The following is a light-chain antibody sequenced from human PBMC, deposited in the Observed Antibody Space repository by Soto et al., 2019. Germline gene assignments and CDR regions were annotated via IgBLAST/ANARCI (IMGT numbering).Light chain of an antibody. CDR2: GAS. CDR3: QQYNNWPWT. V-gene: IGKV3-15*01. CDR1: QSVTTN. J-gene: IGKJ1*01. Sequence: EIVMTQSPATVSVSPGGRATLSCRATQSVTTNLAWYQQKPGQAPRLLIYGASTRATDIPARFSGSGSGTEFTLTISSLQSEDFAVYYCQQYNNWPWTFGQGTKVEI.